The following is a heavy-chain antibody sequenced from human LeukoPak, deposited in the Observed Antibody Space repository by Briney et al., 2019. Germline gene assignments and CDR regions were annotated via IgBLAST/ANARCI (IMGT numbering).Heavy chain of an antibody. D-gene: IGHD1/OR15-1a*01. CDR3: ATAGGTNNDY. J-gene: IGHJ4*02. V-gene: IGHV1-8*01. Sequence: GASVKVSCKASGYTFASYDINWVRQAAGQGLEWMGWMNPNSGNTAYAQKFQGRVTMTRNISIRTAYMELSGLIFDDTAVYYCATAGGTNNDYWGQGTLVTVSS. CDR1: GYTFASYD. CDR2: MNPNSGNT.